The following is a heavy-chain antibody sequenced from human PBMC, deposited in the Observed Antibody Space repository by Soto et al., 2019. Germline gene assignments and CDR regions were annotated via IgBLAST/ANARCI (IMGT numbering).Heavy chain of an antibody. V-gene: IGHV3-48*02. CDR1: GFSFSTYS. Sequence: EVPLVESGGGLVQPGGSLRLSCAASGFSFSTYSMNWVRQAPGKGLEWVSHISGSSRTIYYADAVKGRFTISRDNGENSLYLQMNSLRDEDTALYYCARDCRSGDGMDVWGQGTTVTVSS. CDR2: ISGSSRTI. CDR3: ARDCRSGDGMDV. J-gene: IGHJ6*02.